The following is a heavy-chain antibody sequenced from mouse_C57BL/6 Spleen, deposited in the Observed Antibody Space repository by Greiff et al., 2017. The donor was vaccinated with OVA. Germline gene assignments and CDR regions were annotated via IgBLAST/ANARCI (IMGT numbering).Heavy chain of an antibody. Sequence: EVQLQESGPELVKPGASVKISCKASGYSFTGYYMNWVKQSPEKSLEWIGEINPSTGGTTYNQKFKAKATLTVDKSSSTAYMQLKSLTSQDSAVYYCAREPEDYWGQGTSVTVSS. CDR2: INPSTGGT. V-gene: IGHV1-42*01. CDR3: AREPEDY. J-gene: IGHJ4*01. CDR1: GYSFTGYY.